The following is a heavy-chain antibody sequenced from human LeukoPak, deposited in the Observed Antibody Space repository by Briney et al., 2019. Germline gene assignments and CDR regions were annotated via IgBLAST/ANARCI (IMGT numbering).Heavy chain of an antibody. CDR3: ARWSGNILTGLFDF. J-gene: IGHJ4*02. D-gene: IGHD3-9*01. CDR2: IQQEEIEK. V-gene: IGHV3-7*01. Sequence: GGSLRLSCVASGFSFRAYWMSWVRQAPGKGLEWVANIQQEEIEKYYEDSVKGRFTISRDNAKNSLSLQMNSLRVEDTAVYYCARWSGNILTGLFDFWGQGSLVTVSS. CDR1: GFSFRAYW.